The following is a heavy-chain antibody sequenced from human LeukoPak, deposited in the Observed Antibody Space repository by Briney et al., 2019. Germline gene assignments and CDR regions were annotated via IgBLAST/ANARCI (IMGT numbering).Heavy chain of an antibody. V-gene: IGHV3-48*03. CDR1: GFTFSSYE. J-gene: IGHJ6*02. CDR3: ARDRRDYYGSGSYYRDGMDV. D-gene: IGHD3-10*01. CDR2: ISSSGSTI. Sequence: GGSLRLSCAASGFTFSSYEMNWVRQAPGKGLEWVSHISSSGSTIYYADSVKGRFTISRDNAKNSLYLQMNSLRAEDTAVYYCARDRRDYYGSGSYYRDGMDVWGQGTTVTVSS.